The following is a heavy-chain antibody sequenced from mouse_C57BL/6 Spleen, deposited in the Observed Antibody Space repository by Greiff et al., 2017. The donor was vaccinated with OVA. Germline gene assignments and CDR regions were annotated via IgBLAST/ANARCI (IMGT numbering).Heavy chain of an antibody. CDR1: GFSLSTSGMG. V-gene: IGHV8-12*01. Sequence: QVTLKVCGPGILQSSQTLSLTCSFSGFSLSTSGMGVSWIRQPSGKGLEWLAHIYWDDDKRYNPSLKSRLTISKDTSRNQVFLKITSVDTADTATYYCARRGLPEYYFDYWGQGTTLTDSS. CDR2: IYWDDDK. CDR3: ARRGLPEYYFDY. D-gene: IGHD5-5*01. J-gene: IGHJ2*01.